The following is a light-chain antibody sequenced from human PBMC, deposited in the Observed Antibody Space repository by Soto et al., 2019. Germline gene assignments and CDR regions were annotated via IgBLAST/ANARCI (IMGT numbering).Light chain of an antibody. CDR1: SSDVGGYNY. V-gene: IGLV2-14*01. CDR3: SSYTCSSNIAV. CDR2: DVT. Sequence: QSALTQPASVSGSPGQSIIISCTGTSSDVGGYNYVSWYQQHPGKAPKLMIYDVTNRPSGVSNRFSGSKSGNTASLTISGLQPEDEADYYCSSYTCSSNIAVFGGGTKLTVL. J-gene: IGLJ2*01.